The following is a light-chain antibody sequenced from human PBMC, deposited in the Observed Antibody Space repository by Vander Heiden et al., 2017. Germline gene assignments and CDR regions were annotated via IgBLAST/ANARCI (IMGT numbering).Light chain of an antibody. J-gene: IGKJ4*01. CDR3: QQSDSSPLT. CDR2: AAS. V-gene: IGKV1-39*01. Sequence: DIQMTHSPPSLSASLGDRVTITCRASQTIADYLNWYQQKLEKAPKLLIFAASTLASGVPSRFSGSGSGTEFTLTISSLQPEDFAVYYCQQSDSSPLTFGGGTKVDIK. CDR1: QTIADY.